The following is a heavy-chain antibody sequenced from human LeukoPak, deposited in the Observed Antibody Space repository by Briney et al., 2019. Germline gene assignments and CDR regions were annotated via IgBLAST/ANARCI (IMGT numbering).Heavy chain of an antibody. CDR2: ISHDGNNK. J-gene: IGHJ4*02. D-gene: IGHD3-22*01. CDR3: AKLGYDSSGASKTLDY. V-gene: IGHV3-30*18. CDR1: GFTFSSYG. Sequence: GGSLRLSCAASGFTFSSYGMHWVRQAPGKGLEWVAVISHDGNNKYYGDSVKGRFTISRDNSKNTLYLQMNSLRPEDTAVYYCAKLGYDSSGASKTLDYWGQGTLVTVSS.